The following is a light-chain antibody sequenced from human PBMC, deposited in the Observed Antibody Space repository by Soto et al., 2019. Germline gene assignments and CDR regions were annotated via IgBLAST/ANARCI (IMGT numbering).Light chain of an antibody. CDR2: WAS. J-gene: IGKJ4*01. V-gene: IGKV4-1*01. CDR3: QQYYTTLRT. Sequence: DIVMTQSPDSLAVSLGERATINCKSSQSVLYSSNNKYYLAWYQQKPGQPPKLLIYWASTRESGVPDRFSGSGSGTDFTLTISSLQAEDVAVYYCQQYYTTLRTFGGGTQVEIK. CDR1: QSVLYSSNNKYY.